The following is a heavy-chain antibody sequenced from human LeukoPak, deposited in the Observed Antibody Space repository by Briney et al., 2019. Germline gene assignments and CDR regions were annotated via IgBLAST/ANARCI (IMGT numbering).Heavy chain of an antibody. Sequence: PPETLSLTCAVYGGSFSGYYWSWIRQPPGKGLEWIGEINHSGSTNYNPSLKSRVTISVDTSKNQFSLKLSSVTAADTAVYYCARGYGSGDSDAFDIWGQGTMVTVSS. CDR3: ARGYGSGDSDAFDI. V-gene: IGHV4-34*01. D-gene: IGHD3-10*01. CDR2: INHSGST. CDR1: GGSFSGYY. J-gene: IGHJ3*02.